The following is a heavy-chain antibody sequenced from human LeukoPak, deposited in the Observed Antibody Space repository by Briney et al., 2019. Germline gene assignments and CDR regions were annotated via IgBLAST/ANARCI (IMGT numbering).Heavy chain of an antibody. D-gene: IGHD4-17*01. CDR2: ISHNGDST. CDR1: GFRFSDYS. V-gene: IGHV3-64D*06. J-gene: IGHJ3*01. Sequence: PGGSLRLSCSASGFRFSDYSMNWIRQAPGKGLEYVSGISHNGDSTRYADSVKGRFTVSRDNSKNTLYLQMSSLRPGDTAVYYCVTNYGDYGGGAFDVWGQGTKVIVSS. CDR3: VTNYGDYGGGAFDV.